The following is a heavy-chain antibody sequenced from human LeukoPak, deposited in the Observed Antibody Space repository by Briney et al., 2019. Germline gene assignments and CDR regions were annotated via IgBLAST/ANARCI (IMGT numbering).Heavy chain of an antibody. CDR3: ARGDYYGSPKVVTA. Sequence: ASVKVSCKASGYTFTDYYINWVRQAPGQGLEWIGWINPNSGDTNYAQKFQDRVTMTRDTSISTAYIELNFLRSDDTAVFYCARGDYYGSPKVVTAWGQGTLVTVSS. CDR1: GYTFTDYY. V-gene: IGHV1-2*02. D-gene: IGHD3-10*01. CDR2: INPNSGDT. J-gene: IGHJ5*02.